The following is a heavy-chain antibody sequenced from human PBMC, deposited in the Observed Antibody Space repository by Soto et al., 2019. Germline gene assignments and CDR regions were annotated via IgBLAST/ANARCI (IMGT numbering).Heavy chain of an antibody. J-gene: IGHJ3*01. CDR2: ISTHNGNT. D-gene: IGHD3-3*01. CDR3: AREGILGLFDAYDL. V-gene: IGHV1-18*04. Sequence: DKLVQSGAEVKKPGASVKVSCKASVFTSSGISWVRQAPGQRLEWMGWISTHNGNTIYAQKFQGRVIMTMDTSTTTVYMELRSLRPDDTAVYLCAREGILGLFDAYDLWGQGTMVTVSS. CDR1: VFTSSG.